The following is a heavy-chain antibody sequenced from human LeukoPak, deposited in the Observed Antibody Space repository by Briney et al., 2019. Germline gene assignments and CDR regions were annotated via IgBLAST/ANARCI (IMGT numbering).Heavy chain of an antibody. V-gene: IGHV4-59*02. CDR3: ARGIPGYFGTSGYYYEY. CDR2: IYHTGST. CDR1: GGSVSDYY. J-gene: IGHJ4*02. Sequence: SETLSLTCTISGGSVSDYYWSWIRQSPGKGLEWIGYIYHTGSTNYSPSLKSRATISVDYSRNQFSLGLSSVTAADTAVYYCARGIPGYFGTSGYYYEYWGQGTLVTVSS. D-gene: IGHD3-22*01.